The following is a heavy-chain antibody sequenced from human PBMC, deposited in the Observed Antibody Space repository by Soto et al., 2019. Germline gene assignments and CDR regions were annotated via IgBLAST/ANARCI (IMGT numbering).Heavy chain of an antibody. J-gene: IGHJ4*02. D-gene: IGHD6-13*01. CDR1: GFTFSSYA. CDR3: AKDGGYSSSWYDY. Sequence: GGSLRLSCAASGFTFSSYAMSWVRQAPGKGLEWVSAISGSDGSTYYADSVKGRFTISRDNSKNTLYLQMNSLRAEDTNVYNCAKDGGYSSSWYDYWGQRPLVTVSS. CDR2: ISGSDGST. V-gene: IGHV3-23*01.